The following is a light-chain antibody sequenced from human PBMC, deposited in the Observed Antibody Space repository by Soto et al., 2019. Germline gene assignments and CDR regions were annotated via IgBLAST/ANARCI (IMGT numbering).Light chain of an antibody. V-gene: IGLV2-8*01. CDR3: SSYAGSNNLGV. CDR2: EVS. J-gene: IGLJ1*01. CDR1: SSDVGGYNY. Sequence: QSALTQPPSASGSPGQSVTTSCTGTSSDVGGYNYVSWYQQHPGKAPKVMIYEVSKRPSGVPDRFSGSKSGNTASLTVFGLQAEDEADYYCSSYAGSNNLGVFGTGTKVTVL.